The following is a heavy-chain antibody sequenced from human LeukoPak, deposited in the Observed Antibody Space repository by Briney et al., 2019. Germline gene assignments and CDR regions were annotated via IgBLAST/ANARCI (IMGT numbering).Heavy chain of an antibody. CDR2: ISSDSTI. CDR1: GFTFSNYE. CDR3: ARGVVMPY. J-gene: IGHJ4*02. Sequence: GGSLRLSCAASGFTFSNYEVNWVRQAPGKGLEWVSYISSDSTIYYADSVKGRFTISRDNAENSLYLQMNSLRAEDTAVYYCARGVVMPYWGRGTLVTVSS. V-gene: IGHV3-48*03. D-gene: IGHD3-3*01.